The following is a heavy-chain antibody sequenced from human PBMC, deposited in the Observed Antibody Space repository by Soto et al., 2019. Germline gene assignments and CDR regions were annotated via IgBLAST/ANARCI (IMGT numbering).Heavy chain of an antibody. CDR2: INVGNGNT. Sequence: QVHLVQSGAEVKKSGASVKVSCKASGYTFGSYAIHWVRQAPGQRLEWMGWINVGNGNTKYSQKLRDRVIISRDTFASTVYMDLSTLRSEDTAVYYCARIPMYNWKDELAAFELWGQGTMVTVS. CDR3: ARIPMYNWKDELAAFEL. D-gene: IGHD1-1*01. J-gene: IGHJ3*01. V-gene: IGHV1-3*01. CDR1: GYTFGSYA.